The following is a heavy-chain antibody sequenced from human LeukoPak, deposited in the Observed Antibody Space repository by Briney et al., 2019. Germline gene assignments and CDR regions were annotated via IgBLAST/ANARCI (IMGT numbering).Heavy chain of an antibody. CDR1: GFTVATNY. J-gene: IGHJ4*01. D-gene: IGHD3-9*01. Sequence: GGSLRLSCAVSGFTVATNYMSWVRQAPGKGLEWVSVIYSGGTTNYAASVRARFPISRDTSQNTLYLQMDRLRVEDTAVYYCVRDHYYDCSGYYDYWGQGTLVTVSS. CDR2: IYSGGTT. CDR3: VRDHYYDCSGYYDY. V-gene: IGHV3-66*01.